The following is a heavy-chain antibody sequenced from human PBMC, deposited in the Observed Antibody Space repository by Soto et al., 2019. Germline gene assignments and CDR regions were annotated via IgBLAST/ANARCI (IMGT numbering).Heavy chain of an antibody. CDR1: GFTFSSYA. D-gene: IGHD5-18*01. Sequence: EVQLLESGGGLVQPGGSLRLSCAASGFTFSSYAMSWVRQAPGKGLEWVSAISGSGGSTYYADSVKGRFTISRDNTKNALYLQRNSLRAEDTAVYYCAKAGAMVSDYYYYYYMDVWGKGTTVTVSS. CDR3: AKAGAMVSDYYYYYYMDV. V-gene: IGHV3-23*01. J-gene: IGHJ6*03. CDR2: ISGSGGST.